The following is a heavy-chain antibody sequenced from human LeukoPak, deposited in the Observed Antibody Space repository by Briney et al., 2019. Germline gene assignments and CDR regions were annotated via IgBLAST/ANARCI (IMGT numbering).Heavy chain of an antibody. CDR3: AHYSESSHCFDT. CDR1: GFSLISSGVG. V-gene: IGHV2-5*01. J-gene: IGHJ3*02. D-gene: IGHD1-26*01. Sequence: EAGPTLVKPTQTLTLTCTFSGFSLISSGVGGGWIRQPPGKALEWLALIYWNDDKRYSPSLKSSLTITKDTSKNQVVLTMSNMDPVDTATYYCAHYSESSHCFDTWGQGTMVTVSS. CDR2: IYWNDDK.